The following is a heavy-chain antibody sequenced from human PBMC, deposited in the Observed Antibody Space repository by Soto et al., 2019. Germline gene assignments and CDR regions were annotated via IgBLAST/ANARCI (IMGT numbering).Heavy chain of an antibody. Sequence: QVQLVESGGGVVQPGRSLRLSCAASGFTFSSYAMHWVRQAPGKGLEWVAVISYDGSNKYYADSVKGRFTIYRDNSKNTLYLQMNSLRAEDTAVYYCARDPVLAFVAAYYFDYWGQGTLVTVSS. J-gene: IGHJ4*02. V-gene: IGHV3-30-3*01. CDR2: ISYDGSNK. CDR1: GFTFSSYA. D-gene: IGHD6-19*01. CDR3: ARDPVLAFVAAYYFDY.